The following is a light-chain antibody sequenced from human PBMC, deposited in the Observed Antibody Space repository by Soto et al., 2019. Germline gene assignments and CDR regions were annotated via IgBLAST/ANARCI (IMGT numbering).Light chain of an antibody. CDR2: GNS. CDR3: QSHDSSLSGFVV. Sequence: QAVVTQSPSVSGAPGQRVTISCTGSSSNIGAGYDVHWYQQLPGTAPKLLIYGNSNRPSGVPDRFSGSKSGTSASLAITGLQAEDEADYYCQSHDSSLSGFVVFGGGTKLTVL. CDR1: SSNIGAGYD. V-gene: IGLV1-40*01. J-gene: IGLJ2*01.